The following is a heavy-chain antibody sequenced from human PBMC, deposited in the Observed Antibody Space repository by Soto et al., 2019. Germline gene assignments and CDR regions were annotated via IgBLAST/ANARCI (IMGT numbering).Heavy chain of an antibody. J-gene: IGHJ5*02. CDR2: IYPGDSDA. D-gene: IGHD2-15*01. CDR3: ARSLRVVVPSRLTNNWFDP. Sequence: PGESLKISCKGSGYRFTSYWIGWVRQMPGKGLEWMGIIYPGDSDARYSPSFQGQVTISADKSISTAYLQWSSLKASDTAMYYCARSLRVVVPSRLTNNWFDPWGQGTLVTVSS. V-gene: IGHV5-51*01. CDR1: GYRFTSYW.